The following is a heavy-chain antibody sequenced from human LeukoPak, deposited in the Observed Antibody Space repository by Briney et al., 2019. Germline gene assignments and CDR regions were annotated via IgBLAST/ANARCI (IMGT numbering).Heavy chain of an antibody. CDR3: ARADCSSTSCYTAYYYYGMDV. V-gene: IGHV1-8*02. CDR1: GYTFTSYG. Sequence: ASVKVSCKASGYTFTSYGISWVRQAPGQGLEWMGWMNPNSGNTGYAQKFQGRVTMTRNTSISTAYMELSSLRSEDTAVYYCARADCSSTSCYTAYYYYGMDVWGQGTTVTVSS. J-gene: IGHJ6*02. D-gene: IGHD2-2*02. CDR2: MNPNSGNT.